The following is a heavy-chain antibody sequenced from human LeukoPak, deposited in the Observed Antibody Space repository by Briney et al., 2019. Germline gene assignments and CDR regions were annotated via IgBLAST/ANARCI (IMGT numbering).Heavy chain of an antibody. CDR2: ISSTGSN. CDR3: GRHFTGTSGNYYTDS. V-gene: IGHV4-59*08. J-gene: IGHJ5*01. D-gene: IGHD3-10*01. CDR1: GDSISNNY. Sequence: SETLPLTCTVSGDSISNNYWNWIRQPPGKGLEWIGYISSTGSNDYNPSLKSRVTISVDTSRNLFSLRLTSVTAADTAVYYCGRHFTGTSGNYYTDSWGQGTLVTVSS.